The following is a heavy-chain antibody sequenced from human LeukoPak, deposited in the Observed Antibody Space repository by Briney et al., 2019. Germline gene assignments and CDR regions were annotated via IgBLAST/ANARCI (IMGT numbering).Heavy chain of an antibody. CDR1: GFTFSSYA. V-gene: IGHV3-23*01. CDR3: AKDLFGVRGVIGYYGMDV. J-gene: IGHJ6*02. Sequence: QPGGSLRLSCAASGFTFSSYAMSWVRQAPGKGLEWVSAIRGSGGSTYYADSVKGRFTISRDKSKNTLYLQMNSLRAEDTAVYYCAKDLFGVRGVIGYYGMDVWGQGTTVTVSS. D-gene: IGHD3-10*01. CDR2: IRGSGGST.